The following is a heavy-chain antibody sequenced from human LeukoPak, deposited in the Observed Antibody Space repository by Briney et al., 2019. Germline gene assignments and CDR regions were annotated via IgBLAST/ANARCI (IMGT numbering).Heavy chain of an antibody. CDR3: ARNLGQTWGTVTTDLWYFDH. Sequence: WETLSLTCTVSGASIITTNYYWGWIRQPPGKGLEWIGSISYSGNAYYNPSLRSRLSISMDASKNQFSLKVRSVTAADTAVYYCARNLGQTWGTVTTDLWYFDHWGQGTLVPVSS. CDR2: ISYSGNA. J-gene: IGHJ4*02. D-gene: IGHD4-11*01. V-gene: IGHV4-39*01. CDR1: GASIITTNYY.